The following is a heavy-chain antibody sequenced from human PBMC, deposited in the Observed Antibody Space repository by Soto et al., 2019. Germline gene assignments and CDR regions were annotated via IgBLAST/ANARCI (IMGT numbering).Heavy chain of an antibody. D-gene: IGHD2-2*01. CDR1: GFTFSSYG. V-gene: IGHV3-30*18. CDR2: ISYDGSNK. J-gene: IGHJ5*02. CDR3: AKDVGYCSSTSCSARGWFDP. Sequence: QVQLVESGGGVVQPGRSLRLSCAASGFTFSSYGMHWVRQAPGKGLEWGAGISYDGSNKYYADSVKGRFTISRDNSKNTRYLQMNSLRAEDTAVYYCAKDVGYCSSTSCSARGWFDPWGQGTLVTVSS.